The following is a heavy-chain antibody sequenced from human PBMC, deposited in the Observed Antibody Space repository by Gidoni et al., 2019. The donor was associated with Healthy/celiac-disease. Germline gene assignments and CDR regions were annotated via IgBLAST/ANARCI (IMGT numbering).Heavy chain of an antibody. J-gene: IGHJ6*02. CDR2: ISYDGSNK. Sequence: QVQLVESGGGVVQPGRSLRLSCAASGFTFRSYAMHWVRQAPGKGLEWVAVISYDGSNKYYADSVKGRFTISRDNSKNTLYLQMNSLRAEDTAVYYCARAVLGGEYYYGMDVWGQGTTVTVSS. V-gene: IGHV3-30*04. CDR3: ARAVLGGEYYYGMDV. CDR1: GFTFRSYA. D-gene: IGHD3-16*01.